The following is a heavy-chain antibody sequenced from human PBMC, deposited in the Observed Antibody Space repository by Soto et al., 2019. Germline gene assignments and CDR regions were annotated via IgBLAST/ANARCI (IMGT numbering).Heavy chain of an antibody. J-gene: IGHJ4*02. Sequence: EVQLVESGGGLVQPGRSLRLSCAASGFTFDDYAMHWVRQAPGKGLEWVSGISWNSGSIAYADSVKGRFAISRDNAKNSLYLQMNSLRAEDTALYYCAKDFLTYSSGRGYYFDYWGQGTLVTVSS. CDR2: ISWNSGSI. CDR1: GFTFDDYA. V-gene: IGHV3-9*01. CDR3: AKDFLTYSSGRGYYFDY. D-gene: IGHD6-19*01.